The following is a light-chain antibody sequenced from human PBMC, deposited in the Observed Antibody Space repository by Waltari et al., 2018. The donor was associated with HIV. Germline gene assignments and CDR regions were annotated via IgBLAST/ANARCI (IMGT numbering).Light chain of an antibody. J-gene: IGLJ2*01. Sequence: QSALTQPRSVSGSPGQSVTISCRGSSTDIGDYNSVSWYQQLPGQVPKLVIFDVSKRPSGVPDRFSGSKSVNTASLTISGLQAEDEADYYCCSYAGTYTWVFGGGTRLTVL. CDR3: CSYAGTYTWV. V-gene: IGLV2-11*01. CDR1: STDIGDYNS. CDR2: DVS.